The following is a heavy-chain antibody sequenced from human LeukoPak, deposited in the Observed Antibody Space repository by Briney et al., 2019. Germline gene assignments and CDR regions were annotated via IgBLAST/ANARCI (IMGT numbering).Heavy chain of an antibody. J-gene: IGHJ6*02. CDR1: GFTFGDYA. CDR3: TRAIGELLWFGELLRGRYYYYYYGMDV. D-gene: IGHD3-10*01. CDR2: IRSKAYGGTT. V-gene: IGHV3-49*04. Sequence: GGSLRLSCTASGFTFGDYAMSWVRQAPGKGLEWVGFIRSKAYGGTTEYAASVKGRFTIPRDDSKSIAYLQMNSLKTEDTAVYYCTRAIGELLWFGELLRGRYYYYYYGMDVWGQGTTVTVSS.